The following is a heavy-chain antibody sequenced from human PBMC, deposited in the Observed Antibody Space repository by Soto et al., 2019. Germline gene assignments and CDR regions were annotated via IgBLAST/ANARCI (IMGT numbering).Heavy chain of an antibody. CDR1: GFTFSSYR. D-gene: IGHD3-3*02. CDR3: AREAQGRIFGVTHNWFDH. CDR2: ISISSTYI. J-gene: IGHJ5*02. Sequence: KPXGSLRLSCAASGFTFSSYRMNWVRQAPGKGLEWVSSISISSTYIYYADSVRGRFTISRDNAKNSLYLQMNSLRAEDTAVYYCAREAQGRIFGVTHNWFDHWGPGTLVTVSS. V-gene: IGHV3-21*01.